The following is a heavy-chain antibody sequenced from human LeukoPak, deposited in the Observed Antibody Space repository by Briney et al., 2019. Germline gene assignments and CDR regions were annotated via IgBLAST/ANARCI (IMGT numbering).Heavy chain of an antibody. CDR3: ARGGLFDY. J-gene: IGHJ4*02. D-gene: IGHD3-16*01. Sequence: PGGSLRLSCAASGFTVSSNYMSWVRQAPGKGLEWVSSISSSSSNIYYADSVKGRFTISRDNAKNSLYLQMNSLRVEDTAVYYCARGGLFDYWGQGTLVTVSS. CDR2: ISSSSSNI. CDR1: GFTVSSNY. V-gene: IGHV3-21*01.